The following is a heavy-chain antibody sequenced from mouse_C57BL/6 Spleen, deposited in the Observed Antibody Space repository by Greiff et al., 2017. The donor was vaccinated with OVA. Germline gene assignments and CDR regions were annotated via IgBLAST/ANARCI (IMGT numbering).Heavy chain of an antibody. CDR3: ARDRDDGYYFMDY. J-gene: IGHJ4*01. CDR1: GFTFSDYY. V-gene: IGHV5-16*01. CDR2: INYDGSST. D-gene: IGHD2-3*01. Sequence: VQRVEAEGGFVQPGSSMKLSCTASGFTFSDYYMAWVRQVPEKGLEWVANINYDGSSTYYLDSLKSRFIISRDNAKNILYLQMSSLKSEDTATYYCARDRDDGYYFMDYWGQGTSVTVSS.